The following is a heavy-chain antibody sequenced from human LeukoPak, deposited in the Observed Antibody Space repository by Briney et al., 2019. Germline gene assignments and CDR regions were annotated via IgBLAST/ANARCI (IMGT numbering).Heavy chain of an antibody. CDR2: MSYDGSNK. Sequence: GGSLRLSCAASGFTFSSYWMNWVRQAPGKGLEWVAVMSYDGSNKYYADSVKGRFTISRDNSKNTLYLQMNSLRAEDTAVYYCANTYSYGLFDYWGQGTLVTVSS. CDR3: ANTYSYGLFDY. V-gene: IGHV3-30*18. J-gene: IGHJ4*02. CDR1: GFTFSSYW. D-gene: IGHD5-18*01.